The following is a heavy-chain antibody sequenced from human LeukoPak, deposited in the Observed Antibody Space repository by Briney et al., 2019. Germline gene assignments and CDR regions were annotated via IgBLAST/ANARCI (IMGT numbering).Heavy chain of an antibody. CDR1: GYTFTSYD. Sequence: SVKVSCKASGYTFTSYDINWVRQATGQGLEWMGWMNPNSGNTGYAQKFQGRVTMTRNTSISTAYMGLSSLRSEDTAVYYCARLGDILTGYPQDYWGQGTLVTVSS. CDR3: ARLGDILTGYPQDY. CDR2: MNPNSGNT. J-gene: IGHJ4*02. D-gene: IGHD3-9*01. V-gene: IGHV1-8*01.